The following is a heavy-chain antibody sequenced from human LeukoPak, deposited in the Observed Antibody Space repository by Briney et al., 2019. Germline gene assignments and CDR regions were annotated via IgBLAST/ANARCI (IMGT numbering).Heavy chain of an antibody. CDR3: AQNGGGSGTYYPY. V-gene: IGHV3-23*01. CDR2: ISDTATRT. CDR1: GFTFDNYG. Sequence: PGGSLRLSCAASGFTFDNYGMTWVRQAAGNGLEWVSTISDTATRTYYADSVKGRFTISRDNSRNTLSLQMNSLRDEDSAMYYCAQNGGGSGTYYPYWGLGTLVTVSS. J-gene: IGHJ4*02. D-gene: IGHD3-10*01.